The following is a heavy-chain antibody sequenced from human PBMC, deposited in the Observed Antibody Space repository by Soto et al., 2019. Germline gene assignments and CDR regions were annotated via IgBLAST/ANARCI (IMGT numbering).Heavy chain of an antibody. D-gene: IGHD2-21*02. V-gene: IGHV4-39*01. CDR1: GGSISSSSYY. CDR2: IYYSGST. Sequence: PSETLSLTCTVSGGSISSSSYYWGWIRQPPGKGLEWIGSIYYSGSTYYNPPLKSRVTISVDTSKNQFSLKLSSVTAADTAVYYCATTVDDFNAFDIWGQGTMVTVSS. CDR3: ATTVDDFNAFDI. J-gene: IGHJ3*02.